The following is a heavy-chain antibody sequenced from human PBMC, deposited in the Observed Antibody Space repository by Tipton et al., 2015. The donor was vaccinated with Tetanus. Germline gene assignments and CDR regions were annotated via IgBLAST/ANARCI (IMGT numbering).Heavy chain of an antibody. Sequence: TLSLTCTVSGGSISSSSYYWGWIRQPPGKGLEWIGSIYYSGSTYYNPSLKSRVTISVDTSKNQFSLKLSSVTAADTAVYYCARVISSGWYANYYGMDVWGQGTTVTVSS. CDR3: ARVISSGWYANYYGMDV. CDR1: GGSISSSSYY. J-gene: IGHJ6*02. CDR2: IYYSGST. D-gene: IGHD6-19*01. V-gene: IGHV4-39*07.